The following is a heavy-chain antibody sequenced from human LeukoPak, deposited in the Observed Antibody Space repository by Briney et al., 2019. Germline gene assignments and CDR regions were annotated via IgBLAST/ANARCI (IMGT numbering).Heavy chain of an antibody. J-gene: IGHJ4*02. CDR2: IKQDGSEK. Sequence: GGSLRLSCTASGFTFSSYWMNWVRQAPGKGLEWVANIKQDGSEKYYVDSAKGRFTISRDNAKKSLYLQMNSLRAEDTAVCYCARETEMANLDYWGQGTLVTVSS. D-gene: IGHD5-24*01. V-gene: IGHV3-7*04. CDR1: GFTFSSYW. CDR3: ARETEMANLDY.